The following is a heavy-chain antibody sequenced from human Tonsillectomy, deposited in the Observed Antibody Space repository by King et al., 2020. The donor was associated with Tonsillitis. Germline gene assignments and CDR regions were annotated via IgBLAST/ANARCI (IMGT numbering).Heavy chain of an antibody. CDR1: GFSLAPSGVD. V-gene: IGHV2-5*01. CDR2: VYSNNDK. Sequence: TLQESGPTVVKPTQTLTLTCTFSGFSLAPSGVDVGWIRQPPGKALEWLALVYSNNDKQYSPSLKSRVTITRDTSNNQVVLTLTNMDPVDTGTYFCAHLNNWGNAFNGWGQGTVVTVS. CDR3: AHLNNWGNAFNG. J-gene: IGHJ3*01. D-gene: IGHD3-16*01.